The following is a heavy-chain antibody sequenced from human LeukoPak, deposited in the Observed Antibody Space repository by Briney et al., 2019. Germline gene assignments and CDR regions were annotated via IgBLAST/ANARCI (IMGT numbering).Heavy chain of an antibody. CDR2: INPNSGGT. CDR3: ARTYSNYVLGFDP. V-gene: IGHV1-2*06. CDR1: GYTFTGYY. D-gene: IGHD4-11*01. Sequence: ASVKVSCKASGYTFTGYYMHWVRQAPGQGLEWMGRINPNSGGTNYAQKFQGRVTMTRDTSISTAYMEPSRLRSDDTAVYYCARTYSNYVLGFDPWGQGTLVTVSS. J-gene: IGHJ5*02.